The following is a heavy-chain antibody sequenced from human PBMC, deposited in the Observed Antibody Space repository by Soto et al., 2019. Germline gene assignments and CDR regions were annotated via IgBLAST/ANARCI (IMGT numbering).Heavy chain of an antibody. V-gene: IGHV4-30-4*01. Sequence: PSENLSLTCTVSGDSVSRNGDYYWTWIRQPPGKGLEWIGYIYHTGRTDYNPSLRSLVSISRDSSKTLLSLKVSSVTAADTAVYYCARGGIYDFWSDLFDWGQGTLVTVSS. J-gene: IGHJ4*02. CDR2: IYHTGRT. CDR3: ARGGIYDFWSDLFD. D-gene: IGHD3-3*01. CDR1: GDSVSRNGDYY.